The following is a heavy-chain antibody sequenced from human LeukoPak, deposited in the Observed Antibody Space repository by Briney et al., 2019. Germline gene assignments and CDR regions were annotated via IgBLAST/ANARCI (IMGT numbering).Heavy chain of an antibody. CDR2: ISSSGSTI. V-gene: IGHV3-11*01. CDR3: ASAHYYYYMDV. Sequence: GGPLRLSCAASGFIFSDYYMSWIRQAPGKGLEWVSYISSSGSTIYYADSVKGRFTISRDNAKNSLYLQMNSLRAEDTAVYYCASAHYYYYMDVWGKGTTVTVSS. CDR1: GFIFSDYY. J-gene: IGHJ6*03.